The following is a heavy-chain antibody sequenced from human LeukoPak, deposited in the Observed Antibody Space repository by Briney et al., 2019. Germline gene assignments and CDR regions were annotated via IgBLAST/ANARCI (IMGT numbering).Heavy chain of an antibody. CDR1: GGSISSGNHY. J-gene: IGHJ6*02. V-gene: IGHV4-39*01. Sequence: PSQTLSLTCTVSGGSISSGNHYWSWIRQPPGKGLKWIGSIYYSGSTYYNPSLKSRVTISVDTSKNQFSLKLSSVTGADTAVYYCARRARGYYGMDVWGQGTTVTVSS. CDR2: IYYSGST. CDR3: ARRARGYYGMDV.